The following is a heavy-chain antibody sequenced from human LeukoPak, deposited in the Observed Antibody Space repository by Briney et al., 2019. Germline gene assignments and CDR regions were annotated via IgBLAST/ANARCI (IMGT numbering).Heavy chain of an antibody. V-gene: IGHV3-7*01. CDR2: IKQDGSEK. CDR3: ARDDIVVAPAAIYSYGMDV. Sequence: GGSLRLSCTASGFTFSSYWMSWVRQAPGKGLEWVANIKQDGSEKYYVDSVKGRFTISRDNAKNSLYLRMNSLRAEDTAVYYCARDDIVVAPAAIYSYGMDVWGQGTTVTVSS. CDR1: GFTFSSYW. D-gene: IGHD2-2*01. J-gene: IGHJ6*02.